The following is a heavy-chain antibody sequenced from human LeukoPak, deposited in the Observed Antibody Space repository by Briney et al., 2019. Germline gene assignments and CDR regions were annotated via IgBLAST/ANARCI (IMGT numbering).Heavy chain of an antibody. CDR1: GFTFSSYW. D-gene: IGHD6-6*01. CDR2: IKQDGSEK. CDR3: ARVASSSSFDY. J-gene: IGHJ4*02. V-gene: IGHV3-7*04. Sequence: GGSLRLSCVASGFTFSSYWMSWVRQAPGKGLEWVANIKQDGSEKYYVDSVKGRFTISRDNAKNSLYLQMNSLRAEDAAVYYCARVASSSSFDYWGQGTLVTVSS.